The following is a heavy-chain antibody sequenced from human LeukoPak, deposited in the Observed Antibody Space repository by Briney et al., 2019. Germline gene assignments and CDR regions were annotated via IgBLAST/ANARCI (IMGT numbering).Heavy chain of an antibody. V-gene: IGHV5-51*01. D-gene: IGHD3-22*01. J-gene: IGHJ1*01. CDR1: GYSFTSYW. Sequence: GESLKISCKGSGYSFTSYWIGWVRQMPGKGLEWLGIINPGDSDTRYSPSFQGQVTISVDKSISTAYLQWSSLKASDTAMYYCARLPYYYDRSGDRRAEYFQYWGQGTLVTVSS. CDR2: INPGDSDT. CDR3: ARLPYYYDRSGDRRAEYFQY.